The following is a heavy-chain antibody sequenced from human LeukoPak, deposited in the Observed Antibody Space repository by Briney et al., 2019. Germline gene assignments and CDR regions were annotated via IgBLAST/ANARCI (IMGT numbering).Heavy chain of an antibody. D-gene: IGHD3-10*01. CDR1: EFTFSSYS. J-gene: IGHJ3*01. CDR3: AKDREYYYGSGSYCPD. V-gene: IGHV3-23*01. CDR2: ISGSGGST. Sequence: PGGSLRLSCAASEFTFSSYSMNWVRQAPGKGLEWVSVISGSGGSTYYADSVKGRFTISRDNPKNTLYLQMNSLRAEDTAVYYCAKDREYYYGSGSYCPDWGQGTMVTVSS.